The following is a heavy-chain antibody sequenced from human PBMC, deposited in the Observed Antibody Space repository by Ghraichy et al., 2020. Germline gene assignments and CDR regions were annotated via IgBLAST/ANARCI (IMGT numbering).Heavy chain of an antibody. J-gene: IGHJ1*01. V-gene: IGHV3-30-3*01. CDR2: ISYDGSNK. Sequence: LSLTCAASGFTFSSYAMHWVRQAPGKGLEWVAVISYDGSNKYYADSVKGRFTISRDNSKNTLYLQMNSLRAEDTAVYYCARDRVVPAAIGYFQHGGQGTLVTVSS. CDR1: GFTFSSYA. CDR3: ARDRVVPAAIGYFQH. D-gene: IGHD2-2*01.